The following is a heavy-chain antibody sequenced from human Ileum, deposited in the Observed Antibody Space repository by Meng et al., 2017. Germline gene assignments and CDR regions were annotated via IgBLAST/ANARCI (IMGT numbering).Heavy chain of an antibody. CDR1: GGSFSGYF. CDR2: INPSGSP. V-gene: IGHV4-34*01. CDR3: ARGPQGPRLSI. J-gene: IGHJ3*02. Sequence: QVQFQRGGAGLLKPAETLSLTGACFGGSFSGYFWTWVRQPPEKGLEWIGEINPSGSPYYNPSLNSRVTISVDTSKNQFSLKLTSVTAADTAMYYCARGPQGPRLSIWGQGTMVTVSS.